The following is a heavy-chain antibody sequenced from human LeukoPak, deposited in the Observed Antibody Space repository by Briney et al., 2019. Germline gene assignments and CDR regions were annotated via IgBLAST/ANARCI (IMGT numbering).Heavy chain of an antibody. CDR3: ARVGRGYSYGPFDS. D-gene: IGHD5-18*01. CDR1: GGSISSYY. V-gene: IGHV4-59*12. Sequence: PSETLSLTCTVSGGSISSYYWSWIRQPPGKGLEWIGYIYYSGSTNYNPSLKSRVTISVDTSKNQFSLKLNSVTAAETAVYYCARVGRGYSYGPFDSWGQGTLVTVSS. CDR2: IYYSGST. J-gene: IGHJ4*02.